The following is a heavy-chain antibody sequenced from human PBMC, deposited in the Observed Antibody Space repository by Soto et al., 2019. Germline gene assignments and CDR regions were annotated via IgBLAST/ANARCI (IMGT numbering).Heavy chain of an antibody. D-gene: IGHD3-22*01. CDR1: GGTFSSYT. Sequence: QVQLVQSGAEVKKPGSSVKVSCKASGGTFSSYTISWVRQAPGQGLEWMGRIIPILGIANYAQKFQGRVTITADKSTSTAYMELSSLRSEDTAVYYCAREYYDSSGYSPSDYWGQGTLVTVSS. CDR2: IIPILGIA. J-gene: IGHJ4*02. V-gene: IGHV1-69*02. CDR3: AREYYDSSGYSPSDY.